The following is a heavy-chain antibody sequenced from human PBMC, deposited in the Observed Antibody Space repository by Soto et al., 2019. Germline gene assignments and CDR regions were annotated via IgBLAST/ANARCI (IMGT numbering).Heavy chain of an antibody. Sequence: WTWIRQPPGKGLEWIDYIYHSETTNYNASLRSRVTISVDTSKNQFSLRLTSVTAADTAVYYCARYHDYGDYGYFDSWGQGTLVTVSS. CDR3: ARYHDYGDYGYFDS. J-gene: IGHJ4*02. D-gene: IGHD4-17*01. CDR2: IYHSETT. V-gene: IGHV4-59*01.